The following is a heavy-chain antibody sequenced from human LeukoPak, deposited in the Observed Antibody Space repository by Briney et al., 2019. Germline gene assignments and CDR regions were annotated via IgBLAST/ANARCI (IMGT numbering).Heavy chain of an antibody. CDR3: AREIVGVAESGAFDI. J-gene: IGHJ3*02. CDR1: GFTFSSYA. CDR2: ISSSSYI. D-gene: IGHD1-26*01. V-gene: IGHV3-21*01. Sequence: GGSLRLSCAASGFTFSSYAMSWVRQAPGKGLEWVSSISSSSYIYYADSVKGRFTISRDNAKNSLYLQMNSLRAEDTAVYYCAREIVGVAESGAFDIWGQGTMVTVSS.